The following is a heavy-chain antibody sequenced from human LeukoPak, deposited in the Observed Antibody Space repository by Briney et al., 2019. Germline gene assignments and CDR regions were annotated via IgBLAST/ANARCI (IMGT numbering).Heavy chain of an antibody. CDR2: IYCIGST. Sequence: SETLSLTCTVSGGSISSYYWSWIRQPPGKGLEWIGYIYCIGSTNYNPSLKSRVTISVDTSKNQFSLKLSSVTAADTAVYYCARGYCSGGNCYYFDYWGQGTLVTVSS. CDR1: GGSISSYY. J-gene: IGHJ4*02. V-gene: IGHV4-59*01. CDR3: ARGYCSGGNCYYFDY. D-gene: IGHD2-15*01.